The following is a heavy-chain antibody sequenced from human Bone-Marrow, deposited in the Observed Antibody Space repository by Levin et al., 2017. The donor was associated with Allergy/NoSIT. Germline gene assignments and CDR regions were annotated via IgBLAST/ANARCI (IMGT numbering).Heavy chain of an antibody. V-gene: IGHV3-23*01. D-gene: IGHD2-15*01. CDR2: ITGSGGST. J-gene: IGHJ4*02. CDR1: GFTFNSYT. CDR3: APQSRYCSGGSCYSAY. Sequence: GGSLRLSCAASGFTFNSYTMSWVRQAPGKGLEWVSAITGSGGSTYYADSVKGRFTISRDNSKNTLYLQMNSLRAEDTAVYYCAPQSRYCSGGSCYSAYWGQGTLVTVSS.